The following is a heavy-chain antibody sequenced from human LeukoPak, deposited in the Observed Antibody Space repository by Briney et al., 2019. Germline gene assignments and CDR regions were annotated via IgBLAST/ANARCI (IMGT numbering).Heavy chain of an antibody. V-gene: IGHV4-39*07. CDR2: MFYSGSA. Sequence: SETLSLTCNVSGGSISSSRHYWAWIRQSPGKGLEWIGSMFYSGSAFYNPSLEGRATIFVDTSRNQVSLRLSSVTAADTAVYYCTRDTGTTGEVKFDPWGQGTLVTVSS. D-gene: IGHD4-17*01. CDR3: TRDTGTTGEVKFDP. J-gene: IGHJ5*02. CDR1: GGSISSSRHY.